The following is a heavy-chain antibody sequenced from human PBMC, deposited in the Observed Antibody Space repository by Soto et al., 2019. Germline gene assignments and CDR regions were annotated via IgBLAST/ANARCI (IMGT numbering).Heavy chain of an antibody. V-gene: IGHV3-23*01. J-gene: IGHJ4*02. Sequence: GGSLRLSCAASGCSFSTSSMAQVRQPPGKGLEWVSAISPSASDTLYADSVKGRFTISRDNSQNTLFLQMTSLRADDTAVYYCAKGGYTFAYEWGQGALVTVSS. CDR1: GCSFSTSS. CDR2: ISPSASDT. D-gene: IGHD5-18*01. CDR3: AKGGYTFAYE.